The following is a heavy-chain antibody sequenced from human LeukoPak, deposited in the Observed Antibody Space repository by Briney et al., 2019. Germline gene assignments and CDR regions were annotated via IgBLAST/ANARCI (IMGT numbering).Heavy chain of an antibody. V-gene: IGHV3-30*02. CDR3: AKNPSITMIVVDGFDY. D-gene: IGHD3-22*01. CDR1: GFTFSSYG. CDR2: IRYDGSNK. Sequence: GGSLRLSCAASGFTFSSYGMHWVRQAPGKGLEWVAFIRYDGSNKYYADSVKGRFTISRDNSKNTLYLQMNSLRAEDTAVYYCAKNPSITMIVVDGFDYWGQGTLVTVSS. J-gene: IGHJ4*02.